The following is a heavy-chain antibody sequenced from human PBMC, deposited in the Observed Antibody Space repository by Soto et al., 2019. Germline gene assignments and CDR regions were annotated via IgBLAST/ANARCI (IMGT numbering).Heavy chain of an antibody. V-gene: IGHV4-59*01. Sequence: QVQLQESGPGLVKPSETLSLTCTVSGGSISSYYWSWIRQPPGKGLEWIGYIYYSGSTNYNPSLKSRVTISVDRSKNQFSLKLSSVTAADTAVYSCARRYGGNFDYWGQGTLVTVSS. CDR2: IYYSGST. D-gene: IGHD1-26*01. CDR3: ARRYGGNFDY. CDR1: GGSISSYY. J-gene: IGHJ4*02.